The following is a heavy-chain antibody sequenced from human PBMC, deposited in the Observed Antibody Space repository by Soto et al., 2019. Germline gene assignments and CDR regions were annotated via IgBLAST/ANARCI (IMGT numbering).Heavy chain of an antibody. D-gene: IGHD6-13*01. V-gene: IGHV4-59*01. J-gene: IGHJ3*02. CDR3: ARGVLEAAASKPFDI. CDR1: NGSSSDYY. Sequence: SETLCLTCIVSNGSSSDYYWTLIRQPPGKGLEWIGYIYNSGTTHYSPSLKSRVTISVDTSKNQFSLKLSYVTAADTAVYYCARGVLEAAASKPFDIWGQGTMVT. CDR2: IYNSGTT.